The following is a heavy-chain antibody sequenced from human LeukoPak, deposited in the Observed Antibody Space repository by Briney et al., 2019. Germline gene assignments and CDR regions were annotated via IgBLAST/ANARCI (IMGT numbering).Heavy chain of an antibody. V-gene: IGHV4-59*12. CDR1: GGSITSYY. D-gene: IGHD3-22*01. CDR2: IYYSGST. Sequence: SETLSLTCTVSGGSITSYYWSWIRQPPGKGLEWIGYIYYSGSTNYNPSLKSRVTISVDTSKNQFSLKLSSVTAADTAVYYCARDQPPPRFITMIPLDYWGQGTLVTVSS. CDR3: ARDQPPPRFITMIPLDY. J-gene: IGHJ4*02.